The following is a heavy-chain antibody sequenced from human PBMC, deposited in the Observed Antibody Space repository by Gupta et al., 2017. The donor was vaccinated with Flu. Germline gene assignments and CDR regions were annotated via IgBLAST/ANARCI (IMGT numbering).Heavy chain of an antibody. V-gene: IGHV3-20*01. Sequence: RQQAGGGVVGCSGINWTGGAVNYAESVRGRFTISRDNAKNSLDLELNSLRPDDTALYHCGGEILTGDWYIDLWSRGALVTVSS. CDR3: GGEILTGDWYIDL. J-gene: IGHJ2*01. D-gene: IGHD4-4*01. CDR2: INWTGGAV.